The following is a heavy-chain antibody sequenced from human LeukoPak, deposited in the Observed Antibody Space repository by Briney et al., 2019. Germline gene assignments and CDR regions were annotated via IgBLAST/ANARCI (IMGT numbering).Heavy chain of an antibody. CDR3: ATHSSSWSLYFDY. CDR2: IFYSGST. D-gene: IGHD6-13*01. J-gene: IGHJ4*02. CDR1: GGSISSYY. V-gene: IGHV4-59*08. Sequence: PSETLSLTCTVSGGSISSYYWSWIRQPPGKGLGWFGYIFYSGSTNYNPPLKSRLTISIDTSENQFSLKLSSVTAADTAVYYCATHSSSWSLYFDYWGQGTLVTVSS.